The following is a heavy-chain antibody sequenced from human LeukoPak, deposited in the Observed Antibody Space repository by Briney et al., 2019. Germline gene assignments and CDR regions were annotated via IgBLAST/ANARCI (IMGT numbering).Heavy chain of an antibody. CDR3: AKDADKVYDTLTGPSI. CDR2: IRYDGSNK. CDR1: GFTFSSYA. D-gene: IGHD3-9*01. J-gene: IGHJ3*02. V-gene: IGHV3-30*02. Sequence: PGGSLRLSCAASGFTFSSYAMHWVRQAPGKGLEWVAFIRYDGSNKYYADSVKGRFTISRDNSKNTLYLQMNSLRAEDTAVYYCAKDADKVYDTLTGPSIWGQGTMVTVSS.